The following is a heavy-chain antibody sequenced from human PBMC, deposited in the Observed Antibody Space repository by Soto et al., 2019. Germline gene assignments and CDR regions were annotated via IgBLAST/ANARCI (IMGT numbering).Heavy chain of an antibody. D-gene: IGHD3-9*01. V-gene: IGHV3-30-3*01. CDR1: EFSFSSYA. CDR2: ISFNGNSL. Sequence: PGGSLRLSCAASEFSFSSYAMHWIRQSPGKGLEWVAVISFNGNSLHYADSVRDRLTISRDNSKNTLYLQMNNLRAEDTAVYYCARTFDTITYYFDYWGQGTLVTVSS. CDR3: ARTFDTITYYFDY. J-gene: IGHJ4*02.